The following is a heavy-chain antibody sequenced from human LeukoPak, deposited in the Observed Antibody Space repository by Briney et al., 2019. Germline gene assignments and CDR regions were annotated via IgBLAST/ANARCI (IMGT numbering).Heavy chain of an antibody. Sequence: GGSLRLSCAASGLTFSSYSMNWVRQAPGKGLEWVSSISSSSSSIYYADSLKGRFTISRDNAKNSLYLQMNSLRAEDTAVYYCARDQSSGCFDYWGRGTLVTVSP. D-gene: IGHD6-19*01. V-gene: IGHV3-21*01. J-gene: IGHJ4*02. CDR3: ARDQSSGCFDY. CDR2: ISSSSSSI. CDR1: GLTFSSYS.